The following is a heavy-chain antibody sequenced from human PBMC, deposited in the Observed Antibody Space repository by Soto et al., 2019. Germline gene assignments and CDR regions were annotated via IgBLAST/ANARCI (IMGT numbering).Heavy chain of an antibody. J-gene: IGHJ5*02. CDR3: ARDHSRQTSRWFDP. D-gene: IGHD2-21*01. Sequence: QVKLVQSGAEVKKPGASVKVSCKASGYTFTSNWMHWVRQAPGQGLEWMGVINPNTGFTVYAKKCQSTVTLTKDTSTSTLNMELSSLRSEDTDIYYCARDHSRQTSRWFDPWGQGTLVTVSS. CDR2: INPNTGFT. CDR1: GYTFTSNW. V-gene: IGHV1-46*01.